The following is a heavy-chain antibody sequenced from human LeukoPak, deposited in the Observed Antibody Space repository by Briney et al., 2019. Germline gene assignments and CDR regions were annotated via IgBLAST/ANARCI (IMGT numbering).Heavy chain of an antibody. Sequence: SETLSLTCTVSGGSIISTAYSWTWIRQPPGKGLEWIGYIYSSGSSYYSPSLKSRVAISVDTSKNQFSVKLSSVTAADTAVYYCATFTDSSLIGAFDIWGQGTMVTVSS. CDR1: GGSIISTAYS. J-gene: IGHJ3*02. V-gene: IGHV4-30-4*07. CDR3: ATFTDSSLIGAFDI. D-gene: IGHD3-22*01. CDR2: IYSSGSS.